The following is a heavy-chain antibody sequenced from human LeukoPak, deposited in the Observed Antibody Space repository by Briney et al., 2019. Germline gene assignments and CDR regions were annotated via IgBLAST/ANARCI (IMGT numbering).Heavy chain of an antibody. D-gene: IGHD3-10*01. CDR2: ISYDGSNK. Sequence: GGSLRLSCAASGFTFSSYAMHWVRQAPGKGLEWVAVISYDGSNKYYADSVKGRFTISRDNSKNTLYLQMNSLRAEDTAVYYCAKALWFGELLYLVDYWGQGTLVTVSS. CDR1: GFTFSSYA. V-gene: IGHV3-30-3*01. CDR3: AKALWFGELLYLVDY. J-gene: IGHJ4*02.